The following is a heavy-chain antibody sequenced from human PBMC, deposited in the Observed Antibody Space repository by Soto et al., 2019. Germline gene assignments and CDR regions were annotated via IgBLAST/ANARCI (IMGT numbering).Heavy chain of an antibody. CDR3: ARIADCSTTSCSFPSRFHVRGYYYYYGLDV. J-gene: IGHJ6*02. CDR2: ISAYNGNT. CDR1: GYTFTSYA. Sequence: GASVKVSCKASGYTFTSYAISWMRQAPGQGLEWVGWISAYNGNTNYAQKYQGRVTMTTDTSTSTAYMELSSLRSDDTAVYYCARIADCSTTSCSFPSRFHVRGYYYYYGLDVWGQGTTVTVSS. V-gene: IGHV1-18*01. D-gene: IGHD2-2*01.